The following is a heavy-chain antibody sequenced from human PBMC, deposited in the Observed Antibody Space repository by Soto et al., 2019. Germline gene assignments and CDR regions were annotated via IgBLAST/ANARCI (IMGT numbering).Heavy chain of an antibody. J-gene: IGHJ5*02. D-gene: IGHD3-10*01. CDR3: ASRTWDLGGFDP. V-gene: IGHV3-53*01. Sequence: QPGGSLRLSCAVSGFTVYTNYLTWVRQAPGKGLEWVSFIYSDGTTDYADSVKGRFTISRDNSKNTVDLQMNSLRAEDTAVYYCASRTWDLGGFDPWGQGTLVTVSS. CDR1: GFTVYTNY. CDR2: IYSDGTT.